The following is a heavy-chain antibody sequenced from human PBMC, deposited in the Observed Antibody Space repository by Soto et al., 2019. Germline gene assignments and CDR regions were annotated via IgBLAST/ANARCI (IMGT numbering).Heavy chain of an antibody. D-gene: IGHD3-22*01. J-gene: IGHJ6*02. CDR3: ARPSSYDSSGYYPYYHYYGMDV. V-gene: IGHV5-51*01. Sequence: PGESLKISCKGSGYSFTSYWIGWVRQMPGKGLEWMGIIYPGDSDTRYSPSFQGQVTTSADKSISTAYLQWSSLKASDTAMYYCARPSSYDSSGYYPYYHYYGMDVWGQGTTVTVSS. CDR1: GYSFTSYW. CDR2: IYPGDSDT.